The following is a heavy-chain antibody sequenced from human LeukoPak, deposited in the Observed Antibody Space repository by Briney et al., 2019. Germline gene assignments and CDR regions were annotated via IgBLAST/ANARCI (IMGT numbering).Heavy chain of an antibody. D-gene: IGHD3-10*01. CDR2: INTDGSST. V-gene: IGHV3-74*01. Sequence: PGGSLRLSCAASGFTLSSYAMHWVRQAPGKGLVWVSRINTDGSSTSYADSVKGRFTISRDNAKNTLYLQMNSLRAEDTAVYYCAREGLGYGSAYRGDYYGMDVWGQGTTVTVSS. CDR3: AREGLGYGSAYRGDYYGMDV. J-gene: IGHJ6*02. CDR1: GFTLSSYA.